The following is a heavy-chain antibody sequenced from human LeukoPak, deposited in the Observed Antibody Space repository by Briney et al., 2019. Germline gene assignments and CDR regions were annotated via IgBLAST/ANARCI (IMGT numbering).Heavy chain of an antibody. Sequence: PSETLSLTCTVSDGSISGYYWSWIRQPAGKGLEWIGRIYTSGSTNYNPSLESRVTMSVDTSKNQFSLKLNSVTAADTALYYCARDRGDYGGNSALDYWGQGTLVTVSS. D-gene: IGHD4-23*01. CDR3: ARDRGDYGGNSALDY. V-gene: IGHV4-4*07. CDR1: DGSISGYY. CDR2: IYTSGST. J-gene: IGHJ4*02.